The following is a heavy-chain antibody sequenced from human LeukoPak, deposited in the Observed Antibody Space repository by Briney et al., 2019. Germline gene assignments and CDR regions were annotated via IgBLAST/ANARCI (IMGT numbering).Heavy chain of an antibody. Sequence: PSETLSLTCAVYGGSFSGYYWSWIRQPPGKGLEWIGEINRSGSTNYNPSLKSRVTISVDTSKNQFSLKLSSVTAADTAVYYCARASNFPGRQLAPGDAFDIWGQGTMVTVSS. D-gene: IGHD6-13*01. CDR1: GGSFSGYY. V-gene: IGHV4-34*01. CDR2: INRSGST. CDR3: ARASNFPGRQLAPGDAFDI. J-gene: IGHJ3*02.